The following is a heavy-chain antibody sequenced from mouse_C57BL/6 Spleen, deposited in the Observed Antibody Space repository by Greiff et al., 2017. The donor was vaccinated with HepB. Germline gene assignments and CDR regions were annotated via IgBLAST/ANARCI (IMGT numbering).Heavy chain of an antibody. CDR2: ISSGGSYT. Sequence: EVQGVESGGDLVKPGGSLKLSCAASGFTFSSYGMSWVRQTPDKRLEWVATISSGGSYTYYPDSVKGRFTISRDNAKNTLYLQMSSLKSEDTAMYYCARHEDGSSYWYFDVWGTGTTVTVSS. CDR1: GFTFSSYG. J-gene: IGHJ1*03. CDR3: ARHEDGSSYWYFDV. V-gene: IGHV5-6*01. D-gene: IGHD1-1*01.